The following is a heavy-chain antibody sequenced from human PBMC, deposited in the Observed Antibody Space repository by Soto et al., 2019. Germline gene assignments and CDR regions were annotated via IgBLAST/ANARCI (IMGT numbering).Heavy chain of an antibody. Sequence: PSETLSLTCAVPGGSISSSSYYWGWIRQPPGKGLEWIGSIYYSGSTYYNPSLKSRVTISVDTSKNQFSLKLSSVTAADTAVYYCARIYGYRKLSTGGAFDYWGQGTLVTVSS. D-gene: IGHD5-12*01. V-gene: IGHV4-39*01. CDR2: IYYSGST. CDR3: ARIYGYRKLSTGGAFDY. CDR1: GGSISSSSYY. J-gene: IGHJ4*02.